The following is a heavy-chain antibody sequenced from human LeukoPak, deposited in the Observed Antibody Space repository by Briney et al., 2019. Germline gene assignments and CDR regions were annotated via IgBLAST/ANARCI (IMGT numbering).Heavy chain of an antibody. CDR1: GFTFNSHT. V-gene: IGHV3-30-3*01. J-gene: IGHJ3*02. CDR2: MSCGGNYN. Sequence: HPGGSVRLSCAVLGFTFNSHTMHGVRQAPGEGLEGGALMSCGGNYNNYADCVKGRFTISRDTSNKTVYLKMNSLRAEDTAVYYCVRDTNTVTTRAFDIWGQGTMVTVSS. D-gene: IGHD4-17*01. CDR3: VRDTNTVTTRAFDI.